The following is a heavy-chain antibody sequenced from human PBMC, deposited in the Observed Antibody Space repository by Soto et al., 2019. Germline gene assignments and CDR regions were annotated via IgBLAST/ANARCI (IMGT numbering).Heavy chain of an antibody. D-gene: IGHD5-18*01. CDR3: AALDTVMVTSSDY. J-gene: IGHJ4*02. CDR1: GFSISRYW. Sequence: EVQLVESGGGLVQPGGSLTLSCAASGFSISRYWMSWVRQTPGKGLEWVANVKQDGSEEYYVDSVKGRFSISRDNTKNSLYLQMNSLRADDTAVYYCAALDTVMVTSSDYWGQGTLVTVSS. CDR2: VKQDGSEE. V-gene: IGHV3-7*01.